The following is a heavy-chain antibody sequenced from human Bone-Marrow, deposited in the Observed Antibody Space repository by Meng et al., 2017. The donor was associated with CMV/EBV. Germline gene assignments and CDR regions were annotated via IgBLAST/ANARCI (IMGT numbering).Heavy chain of an antibody. J-gene: IGHJ1*01. CDR1: YD. D-gene: IGHD2-2*01. V-gene: IGHV1-8*01. CDR3: ARVPVRDDCSTTSCSGSEYFQH. Sequence: YDLNWVRQATGQGLEWLGCMNPNSGNTGYAQKFQGRVTMTRNTSISTAYMELSSLRSEDTAVYYCARVPVRDDCSTTSCSGSEYFQHWGQGTLVTVSS. CDR2: MNPNSGNT.